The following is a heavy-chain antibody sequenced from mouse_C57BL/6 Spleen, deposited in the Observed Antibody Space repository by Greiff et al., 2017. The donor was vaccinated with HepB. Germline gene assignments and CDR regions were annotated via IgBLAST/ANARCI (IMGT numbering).Heavy chain of an antibody. J-gene: IGHJ2*01. CDR3: ARHHYYGSSYEY. Sequence: EVQGVESGGDLVKPGGSLKLSCAASGFTFSSYGMSWVRQTPDKRLEWVATISSGGSYTYYPDSVKGRFTISRDNAKNTLYLQMSSLKSEDTAMYYCARHHYYGSSYEYWGQGTTLTVSS. D-gene: IGHD1-1*01. CDR1: GFTFSSYG. CDR2: ISSGGSYT. V-gene: IGHV5-6*01.